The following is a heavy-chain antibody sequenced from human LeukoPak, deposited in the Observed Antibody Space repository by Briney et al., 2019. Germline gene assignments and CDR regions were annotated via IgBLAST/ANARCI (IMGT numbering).Heavy chain of an antibody. Sequence: PGGSLRLSCAASGFTFSSYAMHWVRQAPGKGLEWVAVISYDGSNKYYADSVKGRFTISRDNSKNTLYLQMNSLRAEDTAVYYCAKDKDYYDSSGYCDYWGQGTLVTVSS. D-gene: IGHD3-22*01. J-gene: IGHJ4*02. CDR3: AKDKDYYDSSGYCDY. CDR2: ISYDGSNK. CDR1: GFTFSSYA. V-gene: IGHV3-30-3*01.